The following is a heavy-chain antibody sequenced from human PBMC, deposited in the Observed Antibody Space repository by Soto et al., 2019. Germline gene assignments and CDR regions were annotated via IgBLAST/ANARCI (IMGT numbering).Heavy chain of an antibody. CDR1: GFTFSSYA. CDR3: AKDRRPDSGSYAYFDY. CDR2: ISYSGATT. J-gene: IGHJ4*02. D-gene: IGHD1-26*01. V-gene: IGHV3-23*01. Sequence: GGSLRLSCAASGFTFSSYAMSWVRQAPGKGLEWVSAISYSGATTYYADSVKGRFTISRDNSKNTLYLQMNSLRAEDTAVYYCAKDRRPDSGSYAYFDYWGQGTLVTVSS.